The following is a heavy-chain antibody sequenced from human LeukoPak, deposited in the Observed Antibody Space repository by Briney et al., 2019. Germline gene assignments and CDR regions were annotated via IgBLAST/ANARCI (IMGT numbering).Heavy chain of an antibody. CDR1: GYTFTSYA. D-gene: IGHD1-26*01. CDR2: INAGNGNT. J-gene: IGHJ4*02. Sequence: ASVKVSCKASGYTFTSYAMHWVRQAPGQRLEWMGWINAGNGNTKYSQKFQGRVTITRDTSASTAYMELSSLRSEDTAVYYCALLVGATLPGDYFDYWGQGTLVTVSS. CDR3: ALLVGATLPGDYFDY. V-gene: IGHV1-3*01.